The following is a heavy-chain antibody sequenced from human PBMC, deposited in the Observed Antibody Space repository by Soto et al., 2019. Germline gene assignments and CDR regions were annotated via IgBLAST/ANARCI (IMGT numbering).Heavy chain of an antibody. CDR3: ARHLSRTYSYYGMDV. Sequence: SETLCLTYTVSGGSISSSSYYWGWIRQPPGKGLEWIGSIYYSGSTYYNPSLKSRVTISVDTSKNQFSLKLSSVTAADTAVYYCARHLSRTYSYYGMDVWGQGTTVT. D-gene: IGHD2-2*01. CDR2: IYYSGST. CDR1: GGSISSSSYY. J-gene: IGHJ6*02. V-gene: IGHV4-39*01.